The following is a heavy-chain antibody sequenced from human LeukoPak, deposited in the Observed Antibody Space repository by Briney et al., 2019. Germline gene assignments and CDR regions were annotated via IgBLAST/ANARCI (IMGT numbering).Heavy chain of an antibody. V-gene: IGHV1-8*01. CDR2: MNPKSGNT. CDR1: GYTFTSND. Sequence: GASVKVSCKASGYTFTSNDIDWVRQAPGQGLEWMGWMNPKSGNTAYAQKFQGRVTMPRSTSISTAYMELSSLTSEDTAVYYCARAQPDYNLFDPWGQGTLVTVSS. D-gene: IGHD2-21*01. J-gene: IGHJ5*02. CDR3: ARAQPDYNLFDP.